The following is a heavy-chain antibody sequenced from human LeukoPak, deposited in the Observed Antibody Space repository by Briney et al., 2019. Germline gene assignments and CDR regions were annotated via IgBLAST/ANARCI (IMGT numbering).Heavy chain of an antibody. V-gene: IGHV1-2*02. CDR1: GYTFTGYY. D-gene: IGHD3-22*01. Sequence: ASVKVSCKASGYTFTGYYMYWVRQAPGQGLEWMGWINPNSGGTNYAQKFQGRVTMTRDTSISTAYMELSRLRSDDTAVYYCARERYYYDSSGIDYWGQGTLVTVSS. CDR3: ARERYYYDSSGIDY. J-gene: IGHJ4*02. CDR2: INPNSGGT.